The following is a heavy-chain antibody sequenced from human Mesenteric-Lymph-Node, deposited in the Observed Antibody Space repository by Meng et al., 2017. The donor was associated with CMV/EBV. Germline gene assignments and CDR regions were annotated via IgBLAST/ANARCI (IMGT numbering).Heavy chain of an antibody. D-gene: IGHD3-10*01. J-gene: IGHJ4*02. V-gene: IGHV4-34*01. CDR3: ARDLGSTMVRGVQTYS. Sequence: DGGSFSCYYWSLLRQPPGTGLEWIGEINHSGSTNYNPSLQSRVTISVDTSKNQFSLKLSSVTAADTAVYYCARDLGSTMVRGVQTYSWGQGTLVTVSS. CDR2: INHSGST. CDR1: GGSFSCYY.